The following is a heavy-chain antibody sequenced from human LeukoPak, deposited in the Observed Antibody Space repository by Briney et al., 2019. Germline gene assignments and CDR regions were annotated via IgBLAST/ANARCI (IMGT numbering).Heavy chain of an antibody. J-gene: IGHJ4*02. CDR2: IYYSGST. CDR3: AREAMYSYGNNFDY. Sequence: KPSETLSLTCTVSGGSVSSGSFYWSWIRQPPGKGLEWIGYIYYSGSTNYNPSLKGRVTISVDTSKNQFSLKLSSVTAADTAVYHCAREAMYSYGNNFDYWGQGTLVTVSS. CDR1: GGSVSSGSFY. V-gene: IGHV4-61*01. D-gene: IGHD5-18*01.